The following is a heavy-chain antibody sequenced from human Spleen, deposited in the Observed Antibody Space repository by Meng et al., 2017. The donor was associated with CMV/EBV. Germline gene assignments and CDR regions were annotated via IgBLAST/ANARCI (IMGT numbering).Heavy chain of an antibody. CDR3: ARDSLSAATP. Sequence: GESLKISCVASGFTFSNYAMAWVRQVPGKGLDWVSGISGSTYYADSVKGRFTISRDNSKNTLYLQMNSLRAEDTAVYYCARDSLSAATPWGQGTLVTVSS. CDR2: ISGST. CDR1: GFTFSNYA. J-gene: IGHJ5*02. V-gene: IGHV3-23*01. D-gene: IGHD2-15*01.